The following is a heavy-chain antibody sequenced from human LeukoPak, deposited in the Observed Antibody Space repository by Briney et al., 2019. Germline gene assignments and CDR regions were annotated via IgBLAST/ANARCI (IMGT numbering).Heavy chain of an antibody. D-gene: IGHD3-22*01. J-gene: IGHJ4*02. V-gene: IGHV1-8*01. CDR1: GYTFTSYD. CDR2: MNPNSGNT. Sequence: ASVKVSCKASGYTFTSYDINWVRQATGQGLEWMGWMNPNSGNTGYAQKFQGRVTMTRNTSISTAYMELSSLRSEDTAVYYCARGQRNYYDSSGISPRGDYWGQGTLVTVSS. CDR3: ARGQRNYYDSSGISPRGDY.